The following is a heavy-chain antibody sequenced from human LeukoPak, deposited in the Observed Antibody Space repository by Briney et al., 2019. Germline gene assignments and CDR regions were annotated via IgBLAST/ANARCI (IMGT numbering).Heavy chain of an antibody. CDR1: GFTFSGFW. Sequence: PGGSLRLSCGVSGFTFSGFWMSWSRQAPGKGLEWVASINSDGSEGYYADVVKGRFTISRDNAKNSLYLQINSLRAEDTAVYYCARSSYSSSSSVWGQGTMVTVSS. V-gene: IGHV3-7*03. CDR3: ARSSYSSSSSV. D-gene: IGHD6-6*01. J-gene: IGHJ3*01. CDR2: INSDGSEG.